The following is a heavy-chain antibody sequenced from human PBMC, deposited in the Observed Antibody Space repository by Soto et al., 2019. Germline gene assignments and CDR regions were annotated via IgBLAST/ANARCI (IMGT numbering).Heavy chain of an antibody. V-gene: IGHV1-46*01. J-gene: IGHJ6*02. D-gene: IGHD2-2*01. CDR3: ARDLVVLVPAAIVRYYYYYGMDV. CDR1: GYTFTSYD. Sequence: ASVKVSCKASGYTFTSYDMHWVRQAPGQGLEWMGIINPSGGSTSYAQKFQGRVTMTRDTSTSTVYMELSSLRSEDTAVYYCARDLVVLVPAAIVRYYYYYGMDVWGQGTTVTVSS. CDR2: INPSGGST.